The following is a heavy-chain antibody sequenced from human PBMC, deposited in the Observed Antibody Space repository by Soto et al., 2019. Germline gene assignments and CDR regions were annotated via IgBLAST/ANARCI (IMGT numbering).Heavy chain of an antibody. V-gene: IGHV3-23*01. CDR2: ISGSGGST. CDR1: GFTFSSCA. J-gene: IGHJ4*02. Sequence: EVQVLESGGGLVQPGGSLRLSCAASGFTFSSCAMSWVRQAPGKGLEWVSAISGSGGSTYYADSVKGRFTISRDNSKNTVYLQMDSLRADDTAIYYCVRDRPSVIVGPIIFFANWGQGTLVTVSS. CDR3: VRDRPSVIVGPIIFFAN. D-gene: IGHD1-26*01.